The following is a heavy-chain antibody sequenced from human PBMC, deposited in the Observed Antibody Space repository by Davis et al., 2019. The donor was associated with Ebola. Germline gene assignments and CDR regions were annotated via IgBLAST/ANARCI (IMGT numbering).Heavy chain of an antibody. Sequence: VSCKASGYTFTSYDINWVRQATGQGLEWMGRIIPILGIANYAQKFQGRVTITADESTSTAYMELSSLRSEDTAVYYCARERQWLVRVFDYWGQGTLVTVSS. D-gene: IGHD6-19*01. J-gene: IGHJ4*02. CDR2: IIPILGIA. CDR1: GYTFTSYD. CDR3: ARERQWLVRVFDY. V-gene: IGHV1-69*04.